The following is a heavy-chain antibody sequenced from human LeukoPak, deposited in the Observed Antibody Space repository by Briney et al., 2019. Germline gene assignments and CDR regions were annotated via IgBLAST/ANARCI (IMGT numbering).Heavy chain of an antibody. CDR3: ATDLKGVAVAGFDP. D-gene: IGHD6-19*01. Sequence: ASVKVSCKASGGTFSSYAISWVRQAPGQGLEWMGRIIPILGIANYAQKFQGRVTITADKSTSTAYMELSSLRSEDTAVYYCATDLKGVAVAGFDPWGQGTLVTVSS. CDR2: IIPILGIA. V-gene: IGHV1-69*04. J-gene: IGHJ5*02. CDR1: GGTFSSYA.